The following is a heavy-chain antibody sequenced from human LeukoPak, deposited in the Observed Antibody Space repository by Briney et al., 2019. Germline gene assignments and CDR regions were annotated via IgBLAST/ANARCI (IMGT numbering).Heavy chain of an antibody. CDR3: ARDSESSSWFPNYYYYGMDV. CDR1: GFTFSSYA. J-gene: IGHJ6*02. V-gene: IGHV3-48*04. D-gene: IGHD6-13*01. Sequence: GGSLRLSCAASGFTFSSYAMSWVRQAPGKGLEWVSYISSSGSTIYYADSVKGRFTISRDNAKNSLYLQMNSLRAEDTAVYYCARDSESSSWFPNYYYYGMDVWGQGTTVTVSS. CDR2: ISSSGSTI.